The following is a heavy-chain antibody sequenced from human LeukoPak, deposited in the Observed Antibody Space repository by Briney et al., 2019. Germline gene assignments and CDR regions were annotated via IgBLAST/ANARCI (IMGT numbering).Heavy chain of an antibody. V-gene: IGHV1-2*02. Sequence: ASVKVSCKASGYTFTGYYMHWVRQAPGQGLEGMGWINPNSGGTNYAQKFQGRVTMTRDTSISTAYMELSRLRSDDTAVYYCARAGDFEYYYMDVWGKGTTVTVSS. CDR1: GYTFTGYY. J-gene: IGHJ6*03. CDR2: INPNSGGT. D-gene: IGHD3-16*01. CDR3: ARAGDFEYYYMDV.